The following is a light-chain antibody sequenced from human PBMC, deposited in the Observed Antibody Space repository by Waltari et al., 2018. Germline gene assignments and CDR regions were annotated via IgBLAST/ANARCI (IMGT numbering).Light chain of an antibody. Sequence: QSVLTQPPSASATPGQSVPISCSGSTPNNGNNYVYWYQQLPGAAPKLLVYRNAQRPSGVPDRFSGSKSDTSTSLTISGLRSEDEAEYYCASWDDSLSAYVFGTGTKVTVL. J-gene: IGLJ1*01. V-gene: IGLV1-47*01. CDR3: ASWDDSLSAYV. CDR2: RNA. CDR1: TPNNGNNY.